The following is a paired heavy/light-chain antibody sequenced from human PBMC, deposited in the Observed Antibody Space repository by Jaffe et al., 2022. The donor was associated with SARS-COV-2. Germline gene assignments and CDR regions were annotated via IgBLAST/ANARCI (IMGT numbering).Heavy chain of an antibody. CDR2: TYYRSKWYS. CDR1: GDSVSSKSTA. Sequence: QVQLQQSGPGLVKPSQTLSLTCAISGDSVSSKSTAWHWIRQSPSRGLEWLGRTYYRSKWYSEYAVSVKSRIIINSDTSKNQFSLQLNSVTPEDTAVYYCAGDDRSGSTVYWGQGTLVTVSS. V-gene: IGHV6-1*01. D-gene: IGHD3-22*01. J-gene: IGHJ4*02. CDR3: AGDDRSGSTVY.
Light chain of an antibody. CDR1: RSNIGTNT. Sequence: QSVLTQPPSASGTPGQRVTISCSGSRSNIGTNTVNWYQQLPGTAPKVLIYSNNQRPSGVPDRFSASQSGTSASLAISGLQSEDESDYYCAAWDGSLNGWVFGGGTRVTVL. V-gene: IGLV1-44*01. J-gene: IGLJ3*02. CDR2: SNN. CDR3: AAWDGSLNGWV.